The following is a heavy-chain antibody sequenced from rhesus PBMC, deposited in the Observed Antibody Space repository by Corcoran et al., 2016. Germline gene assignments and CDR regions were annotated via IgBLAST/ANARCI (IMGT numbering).Heavy chain of an antibody. D-gene: IGHD5-24*01. CDR2: VDNEDVEA. J-gene: IGHJ4*01. CDR1: GYTFTDYY. V-gene: IGHV1-111*02. CDR3: ATEWADTAGTVLYY. Sequence: EVQLVQSGAEVKKPGASVKISCKASGYTFTDYYLHWVRQAPGKGLEWMGRVDNEDVEAKHAQKCQDRVTIPADTYTDTAYMELSSLRSEDTAVYYCATEWADTAGTVLYYWGQGVLVTVSS.